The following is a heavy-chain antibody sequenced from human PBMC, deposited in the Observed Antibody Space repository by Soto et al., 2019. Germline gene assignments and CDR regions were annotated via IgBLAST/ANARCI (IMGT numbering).Heavy chain of an antibody. CDR1: GFTLSTSA. J-gene: IGHJ3*01. Sequence: GGSLRLSCKVSGFTLSTSAMNWVRQAPGKGLEWVSYINTDGDVRHYADSVKGRFTVSRDNAKNLVYLQMNNVGADDTAVYFCTRRDVFDLWGQGATVTVSS. V-gene: IGHV3-48*01. CDR3: TRRDVFDL. CDR2: INTDGDVR.